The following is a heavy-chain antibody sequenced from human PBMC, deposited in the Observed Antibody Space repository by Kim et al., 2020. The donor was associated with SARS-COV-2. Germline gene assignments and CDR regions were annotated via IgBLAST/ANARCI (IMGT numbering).Heavy chain of an antibody. D-gene: IGHD1-26*01. J-gene: IGHJ4*02. Sequence: GGSLRLSCAASGFTFSSYAMHWVRQAPGKGLEYVSAISSNGGSTYYANSVKGRFTISRDNSKNTLYLQMGSLRAEDMAVYYCAREGLGELRGGHDYWGQGTLVTVSS. CDR3: AREGLGELRGGHDY. CDR2: ISSNGGST. V-gene: IGHV3-64*01. CDR1: GFTFSSYA.